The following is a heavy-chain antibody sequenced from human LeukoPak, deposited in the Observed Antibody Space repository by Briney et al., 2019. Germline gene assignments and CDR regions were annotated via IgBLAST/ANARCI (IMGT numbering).Heavy chain of an antibody. Sequence: GGSLRLSCAASGFTFSSYAMHWVRQAPGKGLEWVAVISYDGSNKYYADSVKGRFTISRDNAKNSLYLQMNSLRAEDTALYYCAKANSRFVSSGWYSDYWGQGTLVTVSS. D-gene: IGHD6-19*01. CDR1: GFTFSSYA. CDR2: ISYDGSNK. CDR3: AKANSRFVSSGWYSDY. V-gene: IGHV3-30-3*01. J-gene: IGHJ4*02.